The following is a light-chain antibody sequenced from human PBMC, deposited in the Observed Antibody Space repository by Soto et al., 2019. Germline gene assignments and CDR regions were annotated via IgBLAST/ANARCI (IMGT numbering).Light chain of an antibody. CDR1: QSLSGY. CDR3: QQYGSSPWT. CDR2: TTS. V-gene: IGKV3-20*01. J-gene: IGKJ1*01. Sequence: DIVLTQSPGTLSLSPGERASLSCRAIQSLSGYLAWYQQRPGQGPRLVIYTTSNRSTDIPDTFSGSGSGTDFTLTISRLEPEDFAEYYCQQYGSSPWTFGQGTKVEIK.